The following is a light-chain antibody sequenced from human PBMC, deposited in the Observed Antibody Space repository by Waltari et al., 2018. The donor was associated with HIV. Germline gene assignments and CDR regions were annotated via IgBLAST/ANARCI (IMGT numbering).Light chain of an antibody. V-gene: IGKV1-39*01. Sequence: DIQMTQSPSPLSASVGDSVTITCRASQNIGSFLSWYQHKPGQTPKLLISASTLQRGVPSSFSGGGSGTDFTLTITGLQPEDFTTYFCLQTYSRPRTFGPGTKVDFK. J-gene: IGKJ3*01. CDR1: QNIGSF. CDR2: AS. CDR3: LQTYSRPRT.